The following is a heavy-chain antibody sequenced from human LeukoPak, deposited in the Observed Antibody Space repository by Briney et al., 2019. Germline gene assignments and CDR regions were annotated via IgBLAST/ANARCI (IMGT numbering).Heavy chain of an antibody. CDR3: AKDGDGHSYGLFDY. V-gene: IGHV3-30*02. J-gene: IGHJ4*02. Sequence: PGGSLRLYCAASGFTFSSYGMHWVRQAPGKGLEWVAFIRYDGSKKYYADSVKGRFTISRDNSKNTLYLQMNSLRAEDTAVYYCAKDGDGHSYGLFDYWGQATLVTVSS. CDR2: IRYDGSKK. CDR1: GFTFSSYG. D-gene: IGHD5-18*01.